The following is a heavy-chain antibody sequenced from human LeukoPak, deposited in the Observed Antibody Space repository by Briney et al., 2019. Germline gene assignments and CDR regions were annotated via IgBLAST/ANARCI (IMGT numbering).Heavy chain of an antibody. J-gene: IGHJ4*02. D-gene: IGHD3-10*01. Sequence: GSLRLSCAASGFTFSDYYMSWIRQPPGKGLEWIGSIYYSGSTYYNPSLKSRVTISVDTSKNQFSLKLSSVTAADTAVYYYARTFNVLLWFGESQKFFDYWGQGTLVTVSS. CDR1: GFTFSDYY. V-gene: IGHV4-38-2*01. CDR2: IYYSGST. CDR3: ARTFNVLLWFGESQKFFDY.